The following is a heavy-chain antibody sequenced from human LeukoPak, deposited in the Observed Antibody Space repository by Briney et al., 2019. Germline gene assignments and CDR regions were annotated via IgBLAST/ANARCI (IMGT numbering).Heavy chain of an antibody. D-gene: IGHD3-16*01. J-gene: IGHJ4*02. CDR1: GYIFSTYS. V-gene: IGHV1-18*01. CDR2: ISAYNGNT. CDR3: ARGGGITPQGSLDY. Sequence: ASVKVSCKASGYIFSTYSLNWVRQAPGQGLEWMGWISAYNGNTNYAQKLQGRVTMTTDTSTSTAYMELRSLGSDDTAVYYCARGGGITPQGSLDYWGQGTLVTVSS.